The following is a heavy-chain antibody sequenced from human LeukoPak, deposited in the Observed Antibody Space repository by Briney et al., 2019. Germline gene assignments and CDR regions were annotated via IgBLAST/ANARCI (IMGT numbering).Heavy chain of an antibody. V-gene: IGHV1-8*01. CDR3: ARGRVASGVAAAGAYWYFDL. Sequence: ASVKVSCKASGYTFTSYDINWVRQATGQGLEWMGWMNPNSGNTGYPQKFQGRVTMTRNTSISTAYMELSSLRSEDTAVYYCARGRVASGVAAAGAYWYFDLWGRGTLVTVSS. D-gene: IGHD6-13*01. CDR2: MNPNSGNT. J-gene: IGHJ2*01. CDR1: GYTFTSYD.